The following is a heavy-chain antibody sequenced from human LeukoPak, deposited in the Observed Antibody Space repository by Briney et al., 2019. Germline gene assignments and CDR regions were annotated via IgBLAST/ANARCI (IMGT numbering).Heavy chain of an antibody. Sequence: ASVKVSCKASGYSFTSYAMNWVRQAPGQGLEWMGWINTNTGNPTYAQGFTGRFVFSLDTSVTTAYLQISSLEAEDTALYYCARGGYYDILTGYYNNWFDPWGQGTLVTVSS. D-gene: IGHD3-9*01. J-gene: IGHJ5*02. CDR2: INTNTGNP. V-gene: IGHV7-4-1*02. CDR1: GYSFTSYA. CDR3: ARGGYYDILTGYYNNWFDP.